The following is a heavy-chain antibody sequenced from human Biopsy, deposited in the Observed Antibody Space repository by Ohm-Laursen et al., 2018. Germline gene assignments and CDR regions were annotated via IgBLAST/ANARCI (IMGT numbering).Heavy chain of an antibody. J-gene: IGHJ5*02. CDR2: INAKTGDT. Sequence: EASVKVSCKASGYTFTGYHVHWVRQAPGQGLGWMGWINAKTGDTNYAQKFQGRVTMTRDTSISTAYVDLSSLRSDDTAVYYCTRGGYYYDSLAYYYWFDPWGQGTLVTVSS. V-gene: IGHV1-2*02. D-gene: IGHD3-22*01. CDR3: TRGGYYYDSLAYYYWFDP. CDR1: GYTFTGYH.